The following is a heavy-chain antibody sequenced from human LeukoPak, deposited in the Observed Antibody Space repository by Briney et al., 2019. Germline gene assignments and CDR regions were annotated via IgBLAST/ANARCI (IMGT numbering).Heavy chain of an antibody. CDR1: GFTFSSYA. V-gene: IGHV3-23*01. D-gene: IGHD3-3*01. CDR2: ISGGGGST. CDR3: AKEDVLRFLEWLPYYFDY. Sequence: PGGSLILSCAASGFTFSSYAMSWVRQAPGKGLEWVSVISGGGGSTYYADSVKGRFTISRDNSKNTLYLQMNSLRAEDTAVYYCAKEDVLRFLEWLPYYFDYWGQGTLVTVSS. J-gene: IGHJ4*02.